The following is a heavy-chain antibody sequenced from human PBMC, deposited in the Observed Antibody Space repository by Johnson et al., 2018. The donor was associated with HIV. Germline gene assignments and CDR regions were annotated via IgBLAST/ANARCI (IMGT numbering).Heavy chain of an antibody. CDR3: AKGGFITGTKDAFDI. D-gene: IGHD1-7*01. CDR2: IWYDGSNK. J-gene: IGHJ3*02. Sequence: QVQLVESGGGVVQPGRSLRLSCAASGFTFSNYGMHWVRQAPGKGLEWVAVIWYDGSNKYYADSVRGRFTISRDNSKNTLYLQMNSLRAEDTAVYYCAKGGFITGTKDAFDIWGQGTMVTVSS. CDR1: GFTFSNYG. V-gene: IGHV3-33*06.